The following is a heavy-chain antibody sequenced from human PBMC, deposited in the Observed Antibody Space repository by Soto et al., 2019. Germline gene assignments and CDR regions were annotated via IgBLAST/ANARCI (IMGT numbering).Heavy chain of an antibody. CDR1: GFSFSRYA. CDR3: ARSRSGAVANSFDF. CDR2: ISKDGSHK. V-gene: IGHV3-30*04. Sequence: QVQVVESGGGMVEPGRSLRLSCAASGFSFSRYAIHWVRQAPGKGLEWVAVISKDGSHKYYLESVKGRFTISRDNSKNILYLHMNSLTNEDTAVYYWARSRSGAVANSFDFWGQGTLVTVSS. D-gene: IGHD3-10*01. J-gene: IGHJ4*02.